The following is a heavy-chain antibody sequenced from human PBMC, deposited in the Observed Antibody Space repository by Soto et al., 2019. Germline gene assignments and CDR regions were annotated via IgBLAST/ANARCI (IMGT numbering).Heavy chain of an antibody. D-gene: IGHD7-27*01. CDR1: GGSFSSHS. CDR2: IHHDGIT. J-gene: IGHJ4*02. Sequence: QVQLQQWGAGLLKPSETLSLTCAIYGGSFSSHSRSWVRQPPGKGLEWIGEIHHDGITNYNPSLKSRVTISGDTSKSQFSLELTSLIAADTAVYYCATYDVGTIIQDYWAQGTLVTVSS. CDR3: ATYDVGTIIQDY. V-gene: IGHV4-34*01.